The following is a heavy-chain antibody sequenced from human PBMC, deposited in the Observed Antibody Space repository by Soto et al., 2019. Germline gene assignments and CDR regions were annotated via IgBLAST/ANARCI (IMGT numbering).Heavy chain of an antibody. CDR3: ARDMTTSIAARPLYAFDI. J-gene: IGHJ3*02. Sequence: GGSLRLSCAASGFTFSSYWMSWVRQAPGKGLEWVANIKQDGSEKYYVDSVKGRFTISRDNAKNSLYLQMNSLRAEDTAVYYCARDMTTSIAARPLYAFDIWGQGTMVTVSS. D-gene: IGHD6-6*01. V-gene: IGHV3-7*01. CDR1: GFTFSSYW. CDR2: IKQDGSEK.